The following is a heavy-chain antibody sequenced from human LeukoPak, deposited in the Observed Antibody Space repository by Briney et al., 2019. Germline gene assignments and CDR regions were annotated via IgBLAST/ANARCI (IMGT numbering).Heavy chain of an antibody. CDR1: GGSISIYY. V-gene: IGHV4-59*01. CDR3: ARDDYSSGRAFDI. CDR2: IYYSGST. D-gene: IGHD4-11*01. J-gene: IGHJ3*02. Sequence: PSETLSLTCTVSGGSISIYYWSWIRQPPGKGLEWIGYIYYSGSTNYNPSLKSRVTISVDTSKNQFSLKLSSVTAADTAVYYCARDDYSSGRAFDIWGQGTMVTVSS.